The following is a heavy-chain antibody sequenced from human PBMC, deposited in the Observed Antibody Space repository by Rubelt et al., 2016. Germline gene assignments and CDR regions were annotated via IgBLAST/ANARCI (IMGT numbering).Heavy chain of an antibody. V-gene: IGHV4-30-2*01. CDR1: GGSISSGGYS. J-gene: IGHJ3*02. CDR2: IYHSGST. CDR3: ARGSELLPTVHDAFDI. D-gene: IGHD1-26*01. Sequence: QLQLQESGSGLVKPSQTLSLTCAVSGGSISSGGYSWSWIRQPPGKGLEWIGYIYHSGSTYYNPSLKSRVTISVDTSKNQFSLKLSSVTAADTAVYYCARGSELLPTVHDAFDIWGQGTMVTVSS.